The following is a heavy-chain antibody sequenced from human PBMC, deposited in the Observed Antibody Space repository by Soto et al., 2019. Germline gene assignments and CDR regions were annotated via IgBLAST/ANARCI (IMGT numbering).Heavy chain of an antibody. V-gene: IGHV1-3*04. CDR1: GYTFTAYA. CDR2: INTGNGDT. Sequence: ASVKVSCKASGYTFTAYAIHWVRQAPGQRLEWMGWINTGNGDTKYSQNFQGRVAITRDTSASTVYMELSSLRSEDTAVYYCARDLYPSSATFDPWGQGTLVTVSS. J-gene: IGHJ5*02. D-gene: IGHD1-26*01. CDR3: ARDLYPSSATFDP.